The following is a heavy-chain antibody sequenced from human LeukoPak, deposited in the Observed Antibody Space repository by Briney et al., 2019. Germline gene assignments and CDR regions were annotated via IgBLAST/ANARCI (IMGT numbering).Heavy chain of an antibody. Sequence: ASVKVSCKASGYTFTSYYMHWVRQAPGQGLEWMGIINPSGGSTSYAQKFQGRVTMTRDTSTSTVYMELSSLRSEDTAVYYCARDFYYYGSGSYLHGMDVWGQGTTVTVSS. V-gene: IGHV1-46*01. D-gene: IGHD3-10*01. CDR1: GYTFTSYY. CDR2: INPSGGST. J-gene: IGHJ6*02. CDR3: ARDFYYYGSGSYLHGMDV.